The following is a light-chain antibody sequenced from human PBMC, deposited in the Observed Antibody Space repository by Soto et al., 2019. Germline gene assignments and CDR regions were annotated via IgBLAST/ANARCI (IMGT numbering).Light chain of an antibody. CDR3: QQYYSTPWT. J-gene: IGKJ1*01. Sequence: DIVMTQSPDSLAVSLGERATINCKSSQSVLYSPSNYNFIAWFQQKPGQPPKLLIFWASTRDSGVPDRFIGSGSGTDFTLTISSVQPEDVAIYFCQQYYSTPWTFGQGTKVEIK. CDR1: QSVLYSPSNYNF. CDR2: WAS. V-gene: IGKV4-1*01.